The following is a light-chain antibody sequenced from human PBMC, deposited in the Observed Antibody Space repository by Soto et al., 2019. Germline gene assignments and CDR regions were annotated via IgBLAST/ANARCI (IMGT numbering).Light chain of an antibody. Sequence: DIVMTQSPATLSVSPGDRATLSCRASQSVSSNLAWYQQKPGQAPRLLIYGASTRATGIPARFSGSGSGTEFTLTISSLKSEDFAVYYCQQYNNWLITFGQGTRLEIK. J-gene: IGKJ5*01. CDR2: GAS. CDR3: QQYNNWLIT. V-gene: IGKV3-15*01. CDR1: QSVSSN.